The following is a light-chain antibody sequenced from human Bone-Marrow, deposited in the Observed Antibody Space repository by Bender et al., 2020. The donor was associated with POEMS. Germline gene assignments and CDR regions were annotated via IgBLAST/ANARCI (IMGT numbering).Light chain of an antibody. J-gene: IGLJ3*02. Sequence: QSALTQPASVSGSPGQSITISCTGSSSDFGNYNLVSWYQQHPAKAPKLIIYEVTKRTSGVPTRFSGFKSGNTASLPISGLQAEDEANYFCGSCAGAGTWLFGGGTKLPV. CDR2: EVT. CDR3: GSCAGAGTWL. CDR1: SSDFGNYNL. V-gene: IGLV2-23*02.